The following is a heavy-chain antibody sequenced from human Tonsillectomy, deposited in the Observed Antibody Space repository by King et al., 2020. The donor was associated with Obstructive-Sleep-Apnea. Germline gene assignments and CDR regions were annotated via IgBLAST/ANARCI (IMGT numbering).Heavy chain of an antibody. CDR3: ARNQRAPNHYFDY. J-gene: IGHJ4*02. CDR2: ISDTSETI. Sequence: VQLVESGGGLVQPGGSLRLSCAASGFTFSSYSMNWVRQAPGKGLEWVSYISDTSETIYYADSVKGRFTISRDNAKNSLYLQMNSLRADDTAVYYCARNQRAPNHYFDYWGQGTLVTVSS. D-gene: IGHD1-14*01. CDR1: GFTFSSYS. V-gene: IGHV3-48*04.